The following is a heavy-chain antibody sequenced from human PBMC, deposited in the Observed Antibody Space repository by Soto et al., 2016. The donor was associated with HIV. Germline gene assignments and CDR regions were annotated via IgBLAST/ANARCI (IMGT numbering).Heavy chain of an antibody. J-gene: IGHJ4*02. D-gene: IGHD5-12*01. CDR3: ARVAGGFFDY. V-gene: IGHV1-46*01. CDR1: GYTFTSYY. Sequence: QVQLVQSGAEVKKPGASVKVSCKASGYTFTSYYMHWMRQAPGQGLEWIGIIIPSGGSTSYAQKFQGRVTLTRDTSTNTVFMELSSLRSEDTAVYYCARVAGGFFDYWGQGTLVTVSS. CDR2: IIPSGGST.